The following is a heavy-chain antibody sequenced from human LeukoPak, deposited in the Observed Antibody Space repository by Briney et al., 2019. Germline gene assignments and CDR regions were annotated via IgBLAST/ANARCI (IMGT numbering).Heavy chain of an antibody. V-gene: IGHV4-61*02. CDR1: GGSISSGSYY. D-gene: IGHD1-26*01. J-gene: IGHJ4*02. Sequence: SETLSLTCTVSGGSISSGSYYWSWIRQPAGKGLEWIGRICTSGSTNYNPSLKSRVTISVDTSKNQFSLKLSSVTAADTAVYYCAREWVTSGSYRRFDYWGQGTLVTVSS. CDR2: ICTSGST. CDR3: AREWVTSGSYRRFDY.